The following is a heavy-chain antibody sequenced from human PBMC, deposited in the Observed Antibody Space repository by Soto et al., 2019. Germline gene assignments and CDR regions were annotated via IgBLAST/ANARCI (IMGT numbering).Heavy chain of an antibody. D-gene: IGHD1-26*01. V-gene: IGHV4-4*02. Sequence: QVQLQESGPGLVKPSGPLSLPCAVSGGSISSSNWWSWVRQPRGKGLEWIGEIYHSGSTNYNPSLKSRVTISVDKSKNQFSLKLSSVTAADTAVYYCARVSGSYYYGMDVWGQGTTVTVSS. CDR1: GGSISSSNW. CDR2: IYHSGST. J-gene: IGHJ6*02. CDR3: ARVSGSYYYGMDV.